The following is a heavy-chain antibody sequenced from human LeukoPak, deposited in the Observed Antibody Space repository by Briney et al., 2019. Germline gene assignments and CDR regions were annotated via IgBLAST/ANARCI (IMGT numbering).Heavy chain of an antibody. CDR2: ISGSGDST. V-gene: IGHV3-23*01. CDR3: ARDYYDSSGYYFRYFDL. D-gene: IGHD3-22*01. J-gene: IGHJ2*01. CDR1: GFTCSSYG. Sequence: PGGSLRLSCAASGFTCSSYGMSWVRQAPGKGLEWVSGISGSGDSTYYADSVKGRFTISRDNAKNSLYLQMNSLRAEDTAVYYCARDYYDSSGYYFRYFDLWGRGTLVTVSS.